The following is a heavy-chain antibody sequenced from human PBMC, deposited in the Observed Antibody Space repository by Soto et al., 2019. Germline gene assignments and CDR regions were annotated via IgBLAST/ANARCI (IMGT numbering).Heavy chain of an antibody. D-gene: IGHD6-13*01. CDR2: IDPSDSYT. J-gene: IGHJ3*02. Sequence: GESLKISCKGSGYTFTSHWISWVRQMPGKGLEWMGRIDPSDSYTNYSPSFQGHVTISADKSISTAYLQWSSQKASDTAMYYCARHGSLAAAAADAFDIWGQGTMVTVSS. CDR1: GYTFTSHW. CDR3: ARHGSLAAAAADAFDI. V-gene: IGHV5-10-1*01.